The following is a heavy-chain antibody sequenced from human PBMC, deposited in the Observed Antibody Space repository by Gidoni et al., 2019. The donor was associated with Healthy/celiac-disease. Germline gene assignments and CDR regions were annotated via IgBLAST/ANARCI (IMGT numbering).Heavy chain of an antibody. Sequence: QVQLQQWGAGLLKPSETLSLTCAVYGGSFSGYYWSWIRQPPGKGLEWIGEINHSGRTNYNPSLKSRVTISVDTSKNQFSLKLSSVTAADTAVYYCARGRRITMVRGVPRGGGWFDPWGQGTLVTVSS. CDR2: INHSGRT. V-gene: IGHV4-34*01. CDR3: ARGRRITMVRGVPRGGGWFDP. CDR1: GGSFSGYY. J-gene: IGHJ5*02. D-gene: IGHD3-10*01.